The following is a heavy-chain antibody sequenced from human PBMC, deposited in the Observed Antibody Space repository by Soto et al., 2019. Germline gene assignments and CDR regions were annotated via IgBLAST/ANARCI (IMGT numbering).Heavy chain of an antibody. CDR3: ARSRSIAARPNYYYGMDV. CDR1: GYTFTSYA. D-gene: IGHD6-6*01. CDR2: INAGNGNT. J-gene: IGHJ6*02. Sequence: ASVKVSCKASGYTFTSYAMHWVRQAPGQRLEWMGWINAGNGNTKYSQKFQGRVTITRDTSASTAYMELSSLRSEDTAVYYCARSRSIAARPNYYYGMDVWGQGTTVTVSS. V-gene: IGHV1-3*01.